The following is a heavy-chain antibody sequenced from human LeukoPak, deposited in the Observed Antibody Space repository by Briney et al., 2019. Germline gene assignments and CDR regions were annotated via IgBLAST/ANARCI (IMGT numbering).Heavy chain of an antibody. CDR3: ARARHYYGFDI. V-gene: IGHV4-30-4*07. CDR2: IYYSGST. J-gene: IGHJ3*02. CDR1: GGSISSGGYS. D-gene: IGHD3-10*01. Sequence: SETLSLTCAVSGGSISSGGYSWSWIRQPPGKGLEWIGYIYYSGSTYYNPSLKSRVTISVDTSKNQFSLKLSSVTAADTAVYYCARARHYYGFDIWGQGTMVTVSS.